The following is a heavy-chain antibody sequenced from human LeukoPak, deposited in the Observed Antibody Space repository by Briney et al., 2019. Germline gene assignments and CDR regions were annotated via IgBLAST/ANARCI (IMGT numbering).Heavy chain of an antibody. CDR2: IYYSGST. V-gene: IGHV4-31*03. CDR1: GGSISSGGYY. D-gene: IGHD3-10*01. CDR3: ARGTYGSGSPYFDY. J-gene: IGHJ4*02. Sequence: KPSETLSLTCTVSGGSISSGGYYWSWIRQHPGKGLEWIGYIYYSGSTYYNPSLKSRVTISVDTSKNQFSLKLSSVTAADTAVYYCARGTYGSGSPYFDYWGQGTLVTVSS.